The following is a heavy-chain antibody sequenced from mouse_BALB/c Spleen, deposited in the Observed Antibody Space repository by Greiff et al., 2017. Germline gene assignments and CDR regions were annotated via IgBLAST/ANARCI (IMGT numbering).Heavy chain of an antibody. CDR1: GYTFTSYY. CDR2: IYPGDGST. CDR3: ARGYYYGSMYFDV. Sequence: QVQLQQSGPELVKPGASVKMSCKASGYTFTSYYIHWVKQRPGQGLEWIGWIYPGDGSTKYNEKFKGKTTLTADKSSSTAYMLLSSLTSEDSAIYFCARGYYYGSMYFDVWGAGTTVTVSS. D-gene: IGHD1-1*01. V-gene: IGHV1S56*01. J-gene: IGHJ1*01.